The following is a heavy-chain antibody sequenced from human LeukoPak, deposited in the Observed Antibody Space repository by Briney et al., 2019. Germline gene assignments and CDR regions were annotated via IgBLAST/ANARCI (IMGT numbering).Heavy chain of an antibody. CDR1: GFMFHNYG. V-gene: IGHV3-9*01. CDR2: IIGNSGSV. Sequence: PGRSLRLSCAASGFMFHNYGMLWVRQTPGKGLEWVSGIIGNSGSVSYADSVKGRFTISRDNAENALYLQMDSLRPEDTALYYCVKAYGSGWYGPHFDYWGQGALVTVSS. CDR3: VKAYGSGWYGPHFDY. J-gene: IGHJ4*02. D-gene: IGHD6-19*01.